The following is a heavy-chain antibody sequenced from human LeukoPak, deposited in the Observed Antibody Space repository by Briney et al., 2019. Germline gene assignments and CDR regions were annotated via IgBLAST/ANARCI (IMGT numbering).Heavy chain of an antibody. D-gene: IGHD6-13*01. CDR3: ARKAGSSSWYYFDY. V-gene: IGHV1-2*02. J-gene: IGHJ4*02. Sequence: ASVKVSCKASGYTFTGYYMHWVRQAPGQGLEWMGWINPNSGGTNYAQKLQGRVTMTTDTSTSTAYMELSSLRSEDTAVYYCARKAGSSSWYYFDYWGQGTLVTVSS. CDR2: INPNSGGT. CDR1: GYTFTGYY.